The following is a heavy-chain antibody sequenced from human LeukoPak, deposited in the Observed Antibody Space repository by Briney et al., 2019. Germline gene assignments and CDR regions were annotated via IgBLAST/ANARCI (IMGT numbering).Heavy chain of an antibody. CDR2: IWYDGTNK. Sequence: GGSLRLSCAASGFTFSSYGMHWVRQAPGKGLEWVAVIWYDGTNKYYADSVKGGFTISRENSKKTLYLQVNRLRAEDTAVYYCAKDTSSPIFGVAYSSDSWGQGTLVTVSS. D-gene: IGHD3-3*01. J-gene: IGHJ4*02. CDR3: AKDTSSPIFGVAYSSDS. CDR1: GFTFSSYG. V-gene: IGHV3-33*06.